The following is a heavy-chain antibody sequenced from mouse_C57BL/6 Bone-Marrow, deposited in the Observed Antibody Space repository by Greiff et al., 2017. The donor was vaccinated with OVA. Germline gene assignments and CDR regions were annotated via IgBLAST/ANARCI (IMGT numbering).Heavy chain of an antibody. CDR2: INPSNGGT. Sequence: QVQLQQPGTELVKPGASVKLSCKASGYIFTSYWMHWVKQRPGQGLEWIGNINPSNGGTNYNEKFKSKATLTVDKSSSTAYMQLSSLTSEDSAVYCCARTAQVYYAMDYWGQGTSVTVSS. V-gene: IGHV1-53*01. J-gene: IGHJ4*01. D-gene: IGHD3-2*02. CDR1: GYIFTSYW. CDR3: ARTAQVYYAMDY.